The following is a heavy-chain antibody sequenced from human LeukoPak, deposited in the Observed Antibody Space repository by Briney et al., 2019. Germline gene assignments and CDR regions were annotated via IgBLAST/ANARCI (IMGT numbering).Heavy chain of an antibody. V-gene: IGHV4-39*01. CDR2: IYYSGST. J-gene: IGHJ4*02. CDR3: ARGRLYCSSTSCYMSPYDY. Sequence: PSETLSLTCTVSGGSISSSSYYWGWIRQPPGKGLEWIGSIYYSGSTYYNPSLKSRVTISVDTSKNQFSLKLSSVTAADTAVYYCARGRLYCSSTSCYMSPYDYWGQGTLVTVSS. D-gene: IGHD2-2*02. CDR1: GGSISSSSYY.